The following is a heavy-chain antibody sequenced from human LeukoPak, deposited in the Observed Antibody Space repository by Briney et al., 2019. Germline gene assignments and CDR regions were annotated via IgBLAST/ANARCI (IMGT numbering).Heavy chain of an antibody. J-gene: IGHJ5*02. D-gene: IGHD3-22*01. CDR3: AGHPYYYDSSGFNWFDP. V-gene: IGHV1-3*01. CDR2: INAGNGNT. CDR1: GYTFTSYA. Sequence: ASVKVSCKASGYTFTSYAMHWVRQAPGQRLEWMGWINAGNGNTKYSQKFQGRVTITRDTSASTAYMELSSLRSEDTAVYYCAGHPYYYDSSGFNWFDPWDQGTLVTVSS.